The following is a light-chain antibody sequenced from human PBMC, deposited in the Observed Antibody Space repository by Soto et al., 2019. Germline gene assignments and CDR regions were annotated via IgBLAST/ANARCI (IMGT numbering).Light chain of an antibody. CDR1: SSDVGGYNY. CDR3: SSYTSDNTYV. CDR2: DVS. V-gene: IGLV2-14*01. J-gene: IGLJ1*01. Sequence: QSALTQPASVSGSPGQSITISCTGTSSDVGGYNYVSWYQQHPGKAPKLMIYDVSNRPSGVSNRFSGSKSCNTASLTISGLQAEDEADYYCSSYTSDNTYVFGIGTKLTVL.